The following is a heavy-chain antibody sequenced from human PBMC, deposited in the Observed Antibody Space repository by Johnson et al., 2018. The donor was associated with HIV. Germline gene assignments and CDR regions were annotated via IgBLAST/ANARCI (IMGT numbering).Heavy chain of an antibody. Sequence: QVQLVESGGGVVQPGRSLRLSCAASGFTFSSYAMHWVRQAPGKGLEWVAVISYDGSNKYYADSVKGRFTISRDNSKNPLYLQMNSLRAEDTAVYYCARGGYSTILDAFDIWGQGTMATVSS. CDR2: ISYDGSNK. V-gene: IGHV3-30-3*01. CDR1: GFTFSSYA. D-gene: IGHD6-13*01. J-gene: IGHJ3*02. CDR3: ARGGYSTILDAFDI.